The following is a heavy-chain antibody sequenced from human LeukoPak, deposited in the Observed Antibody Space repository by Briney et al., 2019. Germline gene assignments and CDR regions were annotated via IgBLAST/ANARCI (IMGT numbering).Heavy chain of an antibody. J-gene: IGHJ5*02. V-gene: IGHV1-69*06. CDR3: AGGPCSSTGCYGVYNWFDP. CDR1: GGTFSSYA. D-gene: IGHD2-2*01. CDR2: IIPIFGTA. Sequence: ASVKVSCKASGGTFSSYAISWVRQAPGQGLEWMGRIIPIFGTANYAQKFQGRVTITADKSTSTAYMELSSLRSEDTAVYYCAGGPCSSTGCYGVYNWFDPWGQGTLVTVSS.